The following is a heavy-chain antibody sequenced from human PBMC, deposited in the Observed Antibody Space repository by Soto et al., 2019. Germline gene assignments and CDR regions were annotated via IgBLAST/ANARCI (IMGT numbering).Heavy chain of an antibody. CDR3: ARSYVARDPMDV. J-gene: IGHJ6*02. CDR2: INPSGGST. V-gene: IGHV1-46*01. D-gene: IGHD3-10*02. Sequence: QVQLVQSGAEVKKPGASVKVSCKASGYTFTSYYMHWVRQAPGQGLEWVGIINPSGGSTTYAQKFQGRVTMARDTSTSTDYMELSSLRSEDTAVYYCARSYVARDPMDVWGQGTTVTVSS. CDR1: GYTFTSYY.